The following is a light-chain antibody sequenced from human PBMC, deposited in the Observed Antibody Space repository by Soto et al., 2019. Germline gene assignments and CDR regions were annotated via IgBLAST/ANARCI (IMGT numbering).Light chain of an antibody. CDR3: KSYAGSNTYV. CDR2: EVV. Sequence: QSALTQPPSASGSPGQSVTISCTGTKNDIGVYDFVSWYQHHPGKAPRLIIYEVVQRPSGVPDRFSGSKSGNTASLTVSGHQAADEGDYFCKSYAGSNTYVFGSGAKLTVL. J-gene: IGLJ1*01. CDR1: KNDIGVYDF. V-gene: IGLV2-8*01.